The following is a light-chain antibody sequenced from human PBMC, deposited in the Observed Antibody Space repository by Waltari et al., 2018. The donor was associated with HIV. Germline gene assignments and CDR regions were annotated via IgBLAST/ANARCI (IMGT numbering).Light chain of an antibody. Sequence: EIVMTQSPATLSVSSGERATPSCRASQSISSSLAWYQQKPGQAPRLLIYGASTRATGIPARFSGSGSGTEFTLTISSLQSEDFAVYYCQQYNNWPPLTFGGGTKVEIK. J-gene: IGKJ4*01. CDR1: QSISSS. V-gene: IGKV3-15*01. CDR2: GAS. CDR3: QQYNNWPPLT.